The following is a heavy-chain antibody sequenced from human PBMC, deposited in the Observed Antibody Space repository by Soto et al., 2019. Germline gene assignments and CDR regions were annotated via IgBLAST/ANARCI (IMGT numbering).Heavy chain of an antibody. CDR3: ARRNYGEEGYFFDF. D-gene: IGHD4-17*01. CDR1: GGSITGYY. V-gene: IGHV4-59*08. Sequence: QVQLRESGPGLVRPSETLSLTCTVSGGSITGYYWSWIRQPPGKGLEWIGYIYDSGTTTYNAALKSRVTISADTSKNQFSLNLRSVTAADTAVYYCARRNYGEEGYFFDFWGQGFLVTVSS. J-gene: IGHJ4*02. CDR2: IYDSGTT.